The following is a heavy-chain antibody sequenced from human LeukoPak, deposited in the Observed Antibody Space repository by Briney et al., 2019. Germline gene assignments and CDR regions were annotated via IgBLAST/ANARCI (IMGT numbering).Heavy chain of an antibody. CDR1: GFTFSSYW. J-gene: IGHJ5*02. CDR2: ISSSSSYI. Sequence: PGGSLRLSCAASGFTFSSYWMSWVRQAPGKGLEWVSSISSSSSYIYYADSVKGRLTISRDNAKNSLYLQMNSLRAEDTAVYYCASITMVRGVNGWFDPWGQGTLVTVSS. V-gene: IGHV3-21*01. D-gene: IGHD3-10*01. CDR3: ASITMVRGVNGWFDP.